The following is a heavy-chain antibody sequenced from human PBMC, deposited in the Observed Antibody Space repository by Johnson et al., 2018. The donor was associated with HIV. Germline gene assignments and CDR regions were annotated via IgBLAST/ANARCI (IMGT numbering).Heavy chain of an antibody. J-gene: IGHJ3*02. CDR2: INWNGGST. V-gene: IGHV3-20*04. D-gene: IGHD4-17*01. CDR1: GFTFDDYG. CDR3: ARARYGDLLNLDAFDI. Sequence: MQLVESGGGVVRPGGSLRLSCAASGFTFDDYGMSWVRQAPGKGLELVSGINWNGGSTGYADSVKGRFTISRDNAKNSLYLQMNSLRAEDTALYYCARARYGDLLNLDAFDIWGQGTMVTVSS.